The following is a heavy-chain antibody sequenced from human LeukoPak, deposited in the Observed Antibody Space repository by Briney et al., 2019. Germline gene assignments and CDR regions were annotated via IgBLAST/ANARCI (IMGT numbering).Heavy chain of an antibody. D-gene: IGHD3-22*01. CDR2: IYYSGST. V-gene: IGHV4-59*01. J-gene: IGHJ4*02. CDR1: GGSISSYY. CDR3: ARGAVYYDSDGYYSYYFDS. Sequence: SETLSLTCTVSGGSISSYYWSWIRQPPGKGLEWIGYIYYSGSTNYNPSLKSRVTISVDTSKNQFSLNLSSVTAADTAMYYCARGAVYYDSDGYYSYYFDSWGQGTLATVSS.